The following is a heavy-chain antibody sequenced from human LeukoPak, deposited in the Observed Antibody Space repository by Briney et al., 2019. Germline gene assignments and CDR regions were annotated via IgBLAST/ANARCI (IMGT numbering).Heavy chain of an antibody. Sequence: PGGALRLSCAASEFTFSSYSMNWVRQAPGKGRQGVSYITGSGSGIHYADSVKGRFTISRDNAKNTLYLQMNSLRDEDTAVYYCASPHSGYGWGQGTLVTVSS. D-gene: IGHD5-12*01. V-gene: IGHV3-48*02. CDR3: ASPHSGYG. J-gene: IGHJ4*02. CDR2: ITGSGSGI. CDR1: EFTFSSYS.